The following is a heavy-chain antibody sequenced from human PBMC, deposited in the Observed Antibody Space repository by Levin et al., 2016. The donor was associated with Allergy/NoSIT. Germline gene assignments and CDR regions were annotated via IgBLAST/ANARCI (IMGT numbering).Heavy chain of an antibody. V-gene: IGHV1-18*01. CDR1: GYTFTSYG. CDR3: ARDVVVVAATIYYYYGMDV. Sequence: ASVKVSCKASGYTFTSYGISWVRQAPGQGLEWMGWISAYNGNTNYAQKLQGRVTMTTDTSTSTAYMELRSLRSDDTAVYYCARDVVVVAATIYYYYGMDVWGQGTTVTVSS. J-gene: IGHJ6*02. CDR2: ISAYNGNT. D-gene: IGHD2-15*01.